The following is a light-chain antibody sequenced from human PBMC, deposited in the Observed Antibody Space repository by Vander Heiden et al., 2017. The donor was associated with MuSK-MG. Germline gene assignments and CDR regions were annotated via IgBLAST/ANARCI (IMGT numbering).Light chain of an antibody. CDR3: QQYNTWPPRGT. Sequence: LVITHSPATLARSPGETTTLACRASQSISDNLAWYQQRPGQAPRLLIVRASSRAAGTPARFSGRGSGTDFTLTISSMQSEDFAIYYCQQYNTWPPRGTFGQGTKVDIQ. CDR1: QSISDN. J-gene: IGKJ1*01. CDR2: RAS. V-gene: IGKV3-15*01.